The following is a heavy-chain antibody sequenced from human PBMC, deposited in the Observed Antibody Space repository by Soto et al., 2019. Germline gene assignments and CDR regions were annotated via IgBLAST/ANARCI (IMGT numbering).Heavy chain of an antibody. CDR3: ARHGLLWFGELGAFDY. J-gene: IGHJ4*02. CDR2: IYYSGST. V-gene: IGHV4-59*08. Sequence: SETLSLTCTVSGGSISSYYWSWIRQPPGKGLEWIGYIYYSGSTNYNPSLKSRVTISVDTSKNQFSLKLSSVTAADTAVYYCARHGLLWFGELGAFDYWGQGTLVTVSS. CDR1: GGSISSYY. D-gene: IGHD3-10*01.